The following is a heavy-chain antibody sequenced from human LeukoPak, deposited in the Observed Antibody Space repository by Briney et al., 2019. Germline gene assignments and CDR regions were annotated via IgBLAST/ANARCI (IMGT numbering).Heavy chain of an antibody. D-gene: IGHD3-9*01. CDR2: IYYSGST. CDR3: ARGLRYFYDY. CDR1: GGSISSYC. Sequence: SETLSLTCTVSGGSISSYCWSWIRQPPGKGLEWIGYIYYSGSTNYNPSLKSRVTISVDTSKNQFSLKLSSVTAADTAVYYCARGLRYFYDYWGQGTLVTVSS. V-gene: IGHV4-59*01. J-gene: IGHJ4*02.